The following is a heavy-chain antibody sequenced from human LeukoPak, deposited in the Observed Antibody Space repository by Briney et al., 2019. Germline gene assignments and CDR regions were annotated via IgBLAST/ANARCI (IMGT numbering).Heavy chain of an antibody. J-gene: IGHJ4*02. V-gene: IGHV4-34*12. Sequence: PSETLSLTCAVYGGSFSGYYWSWIRQPPGKGLKWIGTIFYTGSTYYNPSLRSRVTISVDTSKNQFSLKLSSVTAADTAVYYCARLDWAARPFDYWGQGTLVTVSS. CDR2: IFYTGST. CDR1: GGSFSGYY. D-gene: IGHD6-6*01. CDR3: ARLDWAARPFDY.